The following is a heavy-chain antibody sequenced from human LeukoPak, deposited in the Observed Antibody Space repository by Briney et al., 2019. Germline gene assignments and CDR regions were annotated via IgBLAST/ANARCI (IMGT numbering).Heavy chain of an antibody. CDR1: GFTLSGPA. Sequence: GGSLRLSCAASGFTLSGPAMHWVRQASGKGLEWVGRIRSKANSYATAYAASVKGRFTISRDDSKNTAYLQMNSLKTEDTAVYYCTTRRPDAFDIWGQGTMVTVSS. CDR2: IRSKANSYAT. V-gene: IGHV3-73*01. J-gene: IGHJ3*02. CDR3: TTRRPDAFDI.